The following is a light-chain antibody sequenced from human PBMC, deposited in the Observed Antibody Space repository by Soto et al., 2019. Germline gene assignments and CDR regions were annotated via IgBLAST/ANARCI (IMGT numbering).Light chain of an antibody. Sequence: QSALTQPASVSGSPGQSITISCTGTSSDIGAYDYVSWFQQYPGKAPTLLIYEVTFRPSGASSRFSGSKSGNTASLTISGLQTEDEADYYCGSYASATLIFGGGTKLTVL. CDR3: GSYASATLI. J-gene: IGLJ2*01. CDR2: EVT. CDR1: SSDIGAYDY. V-gene: IGLV2-14*01.